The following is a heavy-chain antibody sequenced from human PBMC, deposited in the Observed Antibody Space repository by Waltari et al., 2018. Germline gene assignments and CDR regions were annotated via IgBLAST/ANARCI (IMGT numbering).Heavy chain of an antibody. J-gene: IGHJ6*03. CDR3: AKGGGTTAMVHLYYYYYMDV. CDR2: MSWDGGST. D-gene: IGHD5-18*01. V-gene: IGHV3-43*01. Sequence: EVQLVASGGVVVQPGGSLRLYCAASGFTFDDYTMHLFREAPGTGLEWVSLMSWDGGSTYYEDSVKGRFTIARDNSKNSLYLQMNSLRTEDTAVYYCAKGGGTTAMVHLYYYYYMDVWGKGTTVTVSS. CDR1: GFTFDDYT.